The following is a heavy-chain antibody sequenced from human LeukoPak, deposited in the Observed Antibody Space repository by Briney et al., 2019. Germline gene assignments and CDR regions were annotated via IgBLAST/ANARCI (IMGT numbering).Heavy chain of an antibody. CDR3: ARGPLILTGYYYFDY. Sequence: SETLSLTCTVSGGSVSSGSYYWSWIRQPPGKGLEWIGYIYYSGSTNYNPSLKSRVTISVDTSKNQFSLKLSSVTAADTAVYYCARGPLILTGYYYFDYWGQGTLVTVSS. D-gene: IGHD3-9*01. V-gene: IGHV4-61*01. CDR2: IYYSGST. CDR1: GGSVSSGSYY. J-gene: IGHJ4*02.